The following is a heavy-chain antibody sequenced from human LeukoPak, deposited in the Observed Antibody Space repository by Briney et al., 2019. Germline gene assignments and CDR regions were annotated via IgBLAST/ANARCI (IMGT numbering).Heavy chain of an antibody. V-gene: IGHV3-23*01. D-gene: IGHD2-21*01. CDR1: GFPLSSYA. CDR3: ARAPVTSCRGAYCYPFDY. J-gene: IGHJ4*02. CDR2: TSSSDAGT. Sequence: GGSLRLSCAASGFPLSSYAMSWVRQAPGKGLEWVSATSSSDAGTYYADSVRGRFTISRDNSKNTLYLQMNSLRLEDAAVYFCARAPVTSCRGAYCYPFDYWGQGTLVTVSP.